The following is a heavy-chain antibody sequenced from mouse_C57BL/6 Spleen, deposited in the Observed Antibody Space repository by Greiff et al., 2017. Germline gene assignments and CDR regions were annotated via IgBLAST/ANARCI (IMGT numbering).Heavy chain of an antibody. Sequence: QVQLQQSGAELVMPGASVKLSCKASGYTFTSYWMHWVKQRPGQGLEWIGEIDPSDSYTNYNQKFKGKSTLTVDKSSSTAYMQLSSLTSEDSAVYYCARRGNWDVGFDYWGQGTTLTVSS. D-gene: IGHD4-1*01. CDR3: ARRGNWDVGFDY. J-gene: IGHJ2*01. CDR2: IDPSDSYT. CDR1: GYTFTSYW. V-gene: IGHV1-69*01.